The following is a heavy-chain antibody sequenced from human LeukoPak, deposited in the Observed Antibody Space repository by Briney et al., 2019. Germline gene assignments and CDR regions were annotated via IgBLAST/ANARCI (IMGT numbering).Heavy chain of an antibody. CDR1: GFTFSSYG. J-gene: IGHJ4*02. CDR2: ISYDGSNK. Sequence: PGGSLRLSCAASGFTFSSYGMHWVRQAPGKGLEWVAVISYDGSNKYYADSVKGRFTISRDNSKNTLYLQMNSLRAEDTAVYYCAKGDAVATIIAPGVWYYFDYWGQGTLVTVSS. D-gene: IGHD5-12*01. V-gene: IGHV3-30*18. CDR3: AKGDAVATIIAPGVWYYFDY.